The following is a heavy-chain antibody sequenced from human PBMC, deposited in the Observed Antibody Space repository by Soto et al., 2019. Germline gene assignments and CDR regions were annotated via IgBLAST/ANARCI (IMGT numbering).Heavy chain of an antibody. V-gene: IGHV3-30-3*01. CDR2: ISYDGSNK. CDR1: GFTFSSYA. CDR3: ARDRLRYNWNDFPYYYYGMDV. D-gene: IGHD1-1*01. Sequence: QVQLVESGGGVVQPGRSLRLSCAASGFTFSSYAMHWVRQAPGKGLEWVAVISYDGSNKYYADSVKGRFTISRDNSKNTLYLQMNSLRAEYTAVSYCARDRLRYNWNDFPYYYYGMDVWGQGTTVTVSS. J-gene: IGHJ6*02.